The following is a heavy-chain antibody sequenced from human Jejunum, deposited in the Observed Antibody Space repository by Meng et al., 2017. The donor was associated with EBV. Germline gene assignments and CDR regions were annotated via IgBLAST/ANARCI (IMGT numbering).Heavy chain of an antibody. CDR3: AKLVRD. V-gene: IGHV3-23*01. J-gene: IGHJ1*01. Sequence: EVQLLESGGGLVQPGGSLRLSCAASGFTFSSTSMSWVRQAPGKGLEWVSTITGGDGSTYYADSVKGRFTISRDNSKSTLYLQMNSLRAEDTAAYYCAKLVRDWGQGTLVTVSS. CDR2: ITGGDGST. CDR1: GFTFSSTS.